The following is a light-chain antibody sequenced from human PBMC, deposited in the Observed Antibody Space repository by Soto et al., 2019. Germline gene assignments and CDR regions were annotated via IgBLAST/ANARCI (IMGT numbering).Light chain of an antibody. CDR3: HQSYSGRS. CDR2: AAS. J-gene: IGKJ1*01. Sequence: DIQMTQSPSSLSASVGDRVTITCRASQSISSYLNWYQQKPGKAPKLLIYAASSLQSGVPSRFSGSGSGTAFTLAISNLQPEDFATYFCHQSYSGRSFGPGTKVDIK. CDR1: QSISSY. V-gene: IGKV1-39*01.